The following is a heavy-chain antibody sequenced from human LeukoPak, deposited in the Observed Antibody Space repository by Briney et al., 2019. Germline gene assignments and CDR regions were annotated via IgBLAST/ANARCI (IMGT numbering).Heavy chain of an antibody. CDR1: GYTFTGYY. D-gene: IGHD3-16*01. V-gene: IGHV1-2*02. CDR2: IKPNSGGT. J-gene: IGHJ6*02. CDR3: ARDDYDYVWGRYGMDV. Sequence: ASVKASCKPSGYTFTGYYMHWGRQAPGQGLEGMGWIKPNSGGTNYGQKFQGRVTMPRDTSISTAYMELSRLRSDDTAVYSCARDDYDYVWGRYGMDVWGQGTTVTVSS.